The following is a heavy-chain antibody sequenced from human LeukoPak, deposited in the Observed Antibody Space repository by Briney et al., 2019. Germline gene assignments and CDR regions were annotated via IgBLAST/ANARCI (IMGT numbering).Heavy chain of an antibody. CDR3: ARLRVRWDAFDI. J-gene: IGHJ3*02. D-gene: IGHD4-23*01. CDR2: IYYSGST. Sequence: RPSETLSLTCTVSGGSISSYYWSWIRQPPGKGLEWIGYIYYSGSTNYNPSLKSRVTISVDTSKNQFSLKLSSVTAADTAVCHCARLRVRWDAFDIWGQGTMVTVSS. V-gene: IGHV4-59*01. CDR1: GGSISSYY.